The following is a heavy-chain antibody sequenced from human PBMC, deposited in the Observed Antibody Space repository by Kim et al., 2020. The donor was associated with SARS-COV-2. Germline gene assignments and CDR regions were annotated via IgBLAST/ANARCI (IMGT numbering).Heavy chain of an antibody. J-gene: IGHJ5*02. CDR2: IFYSGNT. CDR1: GGSISTYF. Sequence: SETLSLTCTVSGGSISTYFWSWIRQPPGKGLEWIGNIFYSGNTNYNASLKSRVTLSLNTSKNQFSLRLTSVTAADTAVYYCARLRWPGMRGPTFDPGRPG. V-gene: IGHV4-59*08. D-gene: IGHD6-13*01. CDR3: ARLRWPGMRGPTFDP.